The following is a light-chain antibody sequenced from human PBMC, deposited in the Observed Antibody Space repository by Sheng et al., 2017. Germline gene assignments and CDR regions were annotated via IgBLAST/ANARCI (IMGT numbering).Light chain of an antibody. CDR2: AAS. J-gene: IGKJ5*01. V-gene: IGKV1-12*01. CDR1: QGINTW. Sequence: DIQMTQSPSSVSASVGDRVTITCRASQGINTWLVWYQQKPGNAPKLLIFAASSLQSGVPSRFSGSGSGTHFTLTISSLQPEDSAIYYCQQAYSFPLTFGQGTRLEIK. CDR3: QQAYSFPLT.